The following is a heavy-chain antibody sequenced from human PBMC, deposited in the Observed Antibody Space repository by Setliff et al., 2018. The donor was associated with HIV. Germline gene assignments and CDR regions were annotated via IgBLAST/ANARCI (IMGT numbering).Heavy chain of an antibody. CDR1: GGSVDIYH. J-gene: IGHJ5*02. V-gene: IGHV4-4*08. CDR2: IYASDTT. Sequence: SETLSLTCTVSGGSVDIYHLIWIRQPPGKGLECIGYIYASDTTHYNPSLEGRVTIYRDASKNKISLKLRSGTAADTAVYYCARVFPVVTAEDNRFDPWGQGTLVTVSS. D-gene: IGHD2-21*02. CDR3: ARVFPVVTAEDNRFDP.